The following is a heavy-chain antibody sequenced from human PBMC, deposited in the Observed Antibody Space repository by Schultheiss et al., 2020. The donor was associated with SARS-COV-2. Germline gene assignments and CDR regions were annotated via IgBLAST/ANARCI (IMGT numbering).Heavy chain of an antibody. J-gene: IGHJ4*02. CDR1: GGSISSYY. CDR3: ARTIRITIFGVVQYFDY. CDR2: IYHSGST. V-gene: IGHV4-59*12. D-gene: IGHD3-3*01. Sequence: SETLSLTCTVSGGSISSYYWSWIRQPPGKGLEWIGEIYHSGSTNYNPSLKSRVTISVDKSKNQFSLKLSSVTAADTAVYYCARTIRITIFGVVQYFDYWGQGTLVTVSS.